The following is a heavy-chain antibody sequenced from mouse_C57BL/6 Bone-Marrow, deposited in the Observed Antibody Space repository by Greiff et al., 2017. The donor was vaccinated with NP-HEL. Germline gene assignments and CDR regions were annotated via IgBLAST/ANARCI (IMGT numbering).Heavy chain of an antibody. CDR3: ESSDYYGSSDEGYWYFDV. D-gene: IGHD1-1*01. Sequence: QVQLKESGAELAKPGASVKLSCKASGYTFTSYWMHWVQQRPGQGLEWIGYINPSSGYTKYNQKFKDKATLTADKSSSTAYMQLSSLTYEDSAVYYCESSDYYGSSDEGYWYFDVWGTGTTVTVSS. V-gene: IGHV1-7*01. CDR2: INPSSGYT. CDR1: GYTFTSYW. J-gene: IGHJ1*03.